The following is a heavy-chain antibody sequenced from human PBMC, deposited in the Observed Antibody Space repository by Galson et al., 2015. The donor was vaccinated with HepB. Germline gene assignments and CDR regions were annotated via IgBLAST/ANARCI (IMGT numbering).Heavy chain of an antibody. CDR3: ATPFNYYDSSGYFDY. V-gene: IGHV1-69*13. CDR1: GGTFSSYA. Sequence: SVKVSCKASGGTFSSYAISWVRQAPGQGLEWMGGIIPIFGTANYAQKFQGRVTITADESTSTAYMELSSLRSEDTAVYYCATPFNYYDSSGYFDYWGQGTLVTVSS. J-gene: IGHJ4*02. D-gene: IGHD3-22*01. CDR2: IIPIFGTA.